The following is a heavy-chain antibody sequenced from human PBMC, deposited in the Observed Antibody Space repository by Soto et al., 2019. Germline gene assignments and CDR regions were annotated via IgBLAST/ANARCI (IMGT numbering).Heavy chain of an antibody. CDR1: GFTVSSNY. CDR2: IYSGGST. V-gene: IGHV3-53*01. J-gene: IGHJ4*02. Sequence: HPGGSLRLSCAASGFTVSSNYMSWVRQAPGKGLEWVSVIYSGGSTYYADSVKGRFTISRDNSKNTLYLQMNSLRAEDTAVYYCASTVYYYDSSGYTASDYWGQGTLVTAPQ. D-gene: IGHD3-22*01. CDR3: ASTVYYYDSSGYTASDY.